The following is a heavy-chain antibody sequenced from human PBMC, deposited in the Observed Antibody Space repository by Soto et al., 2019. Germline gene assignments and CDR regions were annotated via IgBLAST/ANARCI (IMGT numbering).Heavy chain of an antibody. Sequence: EVQLLESGGGLVQPGGSLRLSCAASGFIFRNHVLNWVRQAPGKGLEWVSAIDNSGDGSFYADSVKGRFIISRDNSKDTVLLHMNTLRLADTDFYDCAKIPSRGTFFGAGSWGQGTLVTVSS. CDR3: AKIPSRGTFFGAGS. D-gene: IGHD1-1*01. CDR1: GFIFRNHV. V-gene: IGHV3-23*05. J-gene: IGHJ5*02. CDR2: IDNSGDGS.